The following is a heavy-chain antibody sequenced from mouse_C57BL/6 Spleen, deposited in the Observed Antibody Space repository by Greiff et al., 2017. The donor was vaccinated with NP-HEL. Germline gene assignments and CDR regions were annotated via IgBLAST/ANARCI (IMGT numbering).Heavy chain of an antibody. Sequence: VQLQQPGAELVRPGSSVKLSCKASGYTFTSYWMDWVKQRPGQGLEWIGNIYPSDSETHYNQKFKDKATLTVDKSSSTAYMRLSSLTSEDSAVYYCARRYGSSPWFAYWGQGTLVTVSA. CDR3: ARRYGSSPWFAY. CDR2: IYPSDSET. CDR1: GYTFTSYW. D-gene: IGHD1-1*01. J-gene: IGHJ3*01. V-gene: IGHV1-61*01.